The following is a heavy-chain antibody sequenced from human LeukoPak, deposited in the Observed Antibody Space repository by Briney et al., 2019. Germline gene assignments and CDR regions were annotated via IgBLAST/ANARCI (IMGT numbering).Heavy chain of an antibody. V-gene: IGHV1-18*01. Sequence: ASVKVSCKASGYTFTSYSISWVRQAPGQGLEWMGWISAYNGNTNYAQKLQGRVTMTTDTSTSTAYMELRSLRSDDTAVYYCARVYGDYKFYYYGMDVWGQGTTVTVSS. CDR3: ARVYGDYKFYYYGMDV. CDR1: GYTFTSYS. J-gene: IGHJ6*02. D-gene: IGHD4-17*01. CDR2: ISAYNGNT.